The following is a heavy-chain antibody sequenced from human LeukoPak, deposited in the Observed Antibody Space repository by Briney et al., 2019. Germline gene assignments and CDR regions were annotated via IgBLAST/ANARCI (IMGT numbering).Heavy chain of an antibody. V-gene: IGHV4-39*01. CDR3: ARHLFGSGYYPDY. D-gene: IGHD3-22*01. J-gene: IGHJ4*02. Sequence: PSQTLSLTCTVSGGSISSGSYYWSWIRQPPGTGLEWIGTIYYRGSTYYNPSLKSRVTISVDTSKKQFSLKLTSVTAVDTAVYYCARHLFGSGYYPDYWGQGTLVTVSS. CDR2: IYYRGST. CDR1: GGSISSGSYY.